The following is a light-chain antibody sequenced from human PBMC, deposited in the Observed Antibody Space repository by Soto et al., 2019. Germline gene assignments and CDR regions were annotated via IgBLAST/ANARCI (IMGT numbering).Light chain of an antibody. CDR2: DVS. J-gene: IGLJ1*01. CDR3: CSYAGSYTYV. Sequence: QSVLTQPRSVSGSPGQSVTISCTGTSSDVSAYNYVSWYQQYPDKAPKLVIYDVSRRPSGVPDRFSGSKSGNTASLTISGLPAEDEADYYCCSYAGSYTYVFGTGTKVTVL. CDR1: SSDVSAYNY. V-gene: IGLV2-11*01.